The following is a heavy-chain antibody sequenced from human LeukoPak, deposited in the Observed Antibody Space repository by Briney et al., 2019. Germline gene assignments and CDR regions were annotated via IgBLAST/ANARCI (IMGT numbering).Heavy chain of an antibody. CDR3: AKDLGWELPAEAY. J-gene: IGHJ4*02. D-gene: IGHD1-26*01. CDR1: GFTFENYV. CDR2: IYGSGVSI. V-gene: IGHV3-23*01. Sequence: PGGSLRLSCVASGFTFENYVMNWVRQAPGKGLEWLATIYGSGVSISYADSVKGRFTISRDNSNNTLYLQMKSLRAEDTAMYYCAKDLGWELPAEAYWGQGVLVTVSS.